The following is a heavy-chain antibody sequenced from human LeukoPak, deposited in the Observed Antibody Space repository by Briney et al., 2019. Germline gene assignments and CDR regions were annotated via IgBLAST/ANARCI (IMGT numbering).Heavy chain of an antibody. CDR3: ASAHYYDSSGYYLSDAFDI. V-gene: IGHV4-4*07. Sequence: SQTLSLTCTVSGGSISSYYWSWIRQPAGKGLEWIGRIYTSGSTNYNPSLKSRVTMSVDTSKNQFSLKLSSVTAADTAVYYCASAHYYDSSGYYLSDAFDIWGQGTMVTVSS. CDR1: GGSISSYY. J-gene: IGHJ3*02. D-gene: IGHD3-22*01. CDR2: IYTSGST.